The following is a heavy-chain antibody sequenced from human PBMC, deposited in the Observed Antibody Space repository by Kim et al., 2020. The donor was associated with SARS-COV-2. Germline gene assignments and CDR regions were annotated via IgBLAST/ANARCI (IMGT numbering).Heavy chain of an antibody. CDR1: GGSFSDYY. V-gene: IGHV4-34*01. J-gene: IGHJ3*01. D-gene: IGHD3-10*01. Sequence: SETLSLSCALYGGSFSDYYWSWIRHSPGKGLEWIGEINHSGTANLNPSLKSRVAISLDTSKNQSSLRLTSATAADTAFYYCARAAHIMVRRVTITQRVGFDVWGQGTMVTVSS. CDR2: INHSGTA. CDR3: ARAAHIMVRRVTITQRVGFDV.